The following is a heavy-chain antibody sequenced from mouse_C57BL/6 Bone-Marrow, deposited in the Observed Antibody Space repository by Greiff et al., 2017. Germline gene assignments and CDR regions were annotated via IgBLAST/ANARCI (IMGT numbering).Heavy chain of an antibody. CDR2: IYPRIGNT. D-gene: IGHD1-1*01. J-gene: IGHJ2*01. Sequence: QVQLQQSGAELVRPGASVKLSCKASGYTFTSYGISWVKQRTGQGLEWIGEIYPRIGNTYYNEKFKGKATLTADKSSSTAYMELRSLTSEDSAVYFCARSRINTGVATDYWGQGTTLTVSS. V-gene: IGHV1-81*01. CDR3: ARSRINTGVATDY. CDR1: GYTFTSYG.